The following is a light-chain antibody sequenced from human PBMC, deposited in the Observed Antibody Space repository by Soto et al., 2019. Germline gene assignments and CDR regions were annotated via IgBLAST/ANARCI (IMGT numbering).Light chain of an antibody. CDR3: RQALQPPPP. CDR2: LGS. V-gene: IGKV2-28*01. CDR1: QSLLRSNGESC. J-gene: IGKJ4*01. Sequence: DIVMTQSPLSLPVTPGEPASISCRSNQSLLRSNGESCLDWYLQKPGQSPQLLIHLGSNRASGVPDRFRGSGSGTDFTLRISSVEAEDVGIYFCRQALQPPPPFGGETKVELK.